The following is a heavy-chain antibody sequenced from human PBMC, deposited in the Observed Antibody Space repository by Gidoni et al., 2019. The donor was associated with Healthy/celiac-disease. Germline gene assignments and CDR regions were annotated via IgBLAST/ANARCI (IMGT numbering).Heavy chain of an antibody. CDR2: ISYDGSNK. J-gene: IGHJ4*02. CDR3: AKSPYDFWSGYYVGGYFDY. V-gene: IGHV3-30*18. Sequence: QVQLVASRGGVVQPGGSLRLSCAASAFPFSSYGIPWVRQAPGKGLEWVAVISYDGSNKYYADSVKGRFTISRDNSKNTLYLQMNSLRAEDTAVYYCAKSPYDFWSGYYVGGYFDYWGQGTLVTVSS. CDR1: AFPFSSYG. D-gene: IGHD3-3*01.